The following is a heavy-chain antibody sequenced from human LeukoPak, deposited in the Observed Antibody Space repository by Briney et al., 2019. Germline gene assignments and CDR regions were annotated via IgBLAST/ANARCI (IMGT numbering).Heavy chain of an antibody. D-gene: IGHD5-24*01. CDR1: GFTFSSYA. J-gene: IGHJ6*03. Sequence: GGSLRLSCAASGFTFSSYAMSWVRQAPGKGLEWVSAISGSGGSTYYADSVKGRFTISRDNSKNTLYLQMDSLRAEDTAVYYCASVPPQRLYYYMDVWGKGTTVTVSS. CDR2: ISGSGGST. CDR3: ASVPPQRLYYYMDV. V-gene: IGHV3-23*01.